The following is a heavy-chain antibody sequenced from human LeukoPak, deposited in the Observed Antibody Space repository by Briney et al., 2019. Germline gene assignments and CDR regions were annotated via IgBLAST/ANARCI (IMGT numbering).Heavy chain of an antibody. V-gene: IGHV4-34*01. Sequence: KASETLSLTCAVYGGSFSGYYWSWIRQPPGKGLEWIGEINHSGSTNYNPSLKSRVTISVDTSKNQFSLKLSSVTAADTAVYYCARAVIVVVPAAEQSFDIWGQGTMVTVSS. CDR3: ARAVIVVVPAAEQSFDI. J-gene: IGHJ3*02. CDR1: GGSFSGYY. D-gene: IGHD2-2*01. CDR2: INHSGST.